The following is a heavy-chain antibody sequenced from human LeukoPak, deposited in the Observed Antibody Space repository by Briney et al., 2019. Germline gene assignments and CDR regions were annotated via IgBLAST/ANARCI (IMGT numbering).Heavy chain of an antibody. CDR2: ISGSGGST. J-gene: IGHJ5*02. V-gene: IGHV3-23*01. CDR1: GFTFSSYA. D-gene: IGHD5-12*01. Sequence: GGSLRLSCAASGFTFSSYAMSWVRQAPGKGLEWVSAISGSGGSTYYADSVKGRFTISRDIARNSLYLQMNNLRAEDTAKYYCARDAGNSGYGCDLWGQGTLVTVSS. CDR3: ARDAGNSGYGCDL.